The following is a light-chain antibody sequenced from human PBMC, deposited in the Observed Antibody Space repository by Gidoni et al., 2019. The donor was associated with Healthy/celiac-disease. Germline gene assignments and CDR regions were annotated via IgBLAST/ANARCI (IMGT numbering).Light chain of an antibody. CDR3: QQYNNWPPLT. J-gene: IGKJ4*02. CDR2: GAS. Sequence: EIVMTHSTATLSVSPGERATLTSSASQSVSSNFAWYQQKPGQAPRHLIYGASTKATGIPARFSGSGSGTEFTLTISSLQSEDFAVYYYQQYNNWPPLTFGGGTKVEIK. V-gene: IGKV3-15*01. CDR1: QSVSSN.